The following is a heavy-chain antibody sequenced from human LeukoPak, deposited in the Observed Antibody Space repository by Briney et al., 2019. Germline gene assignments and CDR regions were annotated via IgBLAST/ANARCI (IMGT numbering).Heavy chain of an antibody. D-gene: IGHD6-13*01. V-gene: IGHV1-2*02. CDR3: ARVFAAAAGTFDY. CDR2: INPNSGGT. Sequence: GASVKVSCKASGYTFTGYYMHWVRQASGQGLEWTGWINPNSGGTNYAQKFQGRVTMTRDTSISTAYTELSRLRSDDTAVYYCARVFAAAAGTFDYWGQGTLVTVSA. J-gene: IGHJ4*02. CDR1: GYTFTGYY.